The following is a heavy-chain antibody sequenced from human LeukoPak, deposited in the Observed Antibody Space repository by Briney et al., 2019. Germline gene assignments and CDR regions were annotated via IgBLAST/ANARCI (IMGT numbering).Heavy chain of an antibody. J-gene: IGHJ4*02. CDR1: GFTFSSYA. Sequence: PGGSLRLSCAASGFTFSSYAMRWVRQAPGKGLEWVSSIHYSGGNTYYADSVKGRFTISRDNSKNTLYLQMNSLRAEDTAVYYCAKVIREVDMSFDYWGQGALVTVSS. CDR3: AKVIREVDMSFDY. D-gene: IGHD5-24*01. CDR2: IHYSGGNT. V-gene: IGHV3-23*01.